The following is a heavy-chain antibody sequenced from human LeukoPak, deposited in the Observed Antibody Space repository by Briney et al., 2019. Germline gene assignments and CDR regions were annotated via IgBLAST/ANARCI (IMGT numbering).Heavy chain of an antibody. CDR1: GYTFTSYY. Sequence: ASVKVSCKASGYTFTSYYMHWVRQAPGQGLEWIGIIDPSGGSTSYGQKFQGRVIMTRDTSTSTVYMELSSLRSEDTAVYFCAKSIVSSGPYYFDYWGQGTLVTVSS. D-gene: IGHD6-19*01. J-gene: IGHJ4*02. CDR3: AKSIVSSGPYYFDY. V-gene: IGHV1-46*01. CDR2: IDPSGGST.